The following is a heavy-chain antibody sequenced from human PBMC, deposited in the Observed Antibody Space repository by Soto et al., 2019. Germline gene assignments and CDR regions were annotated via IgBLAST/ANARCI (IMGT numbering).Heavy chain of an antibody. Sequence: SVKVSCKASGYTVSHYGIGWVRQAPGQGLEWMGWISAYNGNRHFAEGLRGRITMTTNTTTSTADMELRSLSSDDTAVYYCARGGQECSNSGCGYIYDGMDVWGQGTTVTVSS. CDR2: ISAYNGNR. V-gene: IGHV1-18*01. J-gene: IGHJ6*02. CDR1: GYTVSHYG. CDR3: ARGGQECSNSGCGYIYDGMDV. D-gene: IGHD1-26*01.